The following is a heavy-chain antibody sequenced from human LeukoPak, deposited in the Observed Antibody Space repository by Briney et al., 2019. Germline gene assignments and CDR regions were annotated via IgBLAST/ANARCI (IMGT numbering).Heavy chain of an antibody. J-gene: IGHJ4*02. CDR1: GFTFSSYA. D-gene: IGHD5-12*01. Sequence: GGSLRLSCAASGFTFSSYAMHWVRQAPGKGLEWVAVISYDGSNKYYADSVKGRFTISRDNSKNTLYLQMNSLRAEDTAVYYCARDIGYDWGGIDYWGQGTLVTVSS. CDR2: ISYDGSNK. CDR3: ARDIGYDWGGIDY. V-gene: IGHV3-30*04.